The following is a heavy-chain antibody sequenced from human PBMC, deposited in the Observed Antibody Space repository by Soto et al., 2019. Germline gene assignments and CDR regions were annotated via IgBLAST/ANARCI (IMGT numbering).Heavy chain of an antibody. CDR3: ARDFPPQDSHCSGGSCHGNH. J-gene: IGHJ4*02. Sequence: PGGSLRLSCAASGFTFSSCAMHWVRQAPGKGLEWVAVISYDGSNKYYADSVKGRFTISRDNSKNTLYLQMNSLRAEDTAVYYCARDFPPQDSHCSGGSCHGNHWGQGTLVTVSS. CDR1: GFTFSSCA. V-gene: IGHV3-30*04. D-gene: IGHD2-15*01. CDR2: ISYDGSNK.